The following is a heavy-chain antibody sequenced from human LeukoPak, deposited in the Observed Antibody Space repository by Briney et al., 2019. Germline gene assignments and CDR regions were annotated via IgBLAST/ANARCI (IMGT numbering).Heavy chain of an antibody. V-gene: IGHV1-46*01. CDR2: NNPGGGST. J-gene: IGHJ4*02. CDR1: GYTFTSYY. CDR3: ARDWNHGSFDY. Sequence: ASVKVSCKASGYTFTSYYIHWVRQAPGQGLEWMGINNPGGGSTSYAQKFQGRVTMTRDTSTSTVYMELSSLRSEDTAVYYCARDWNHGSFDYWGQGTLVTVSS. D-gene: IGHD1-14*01.